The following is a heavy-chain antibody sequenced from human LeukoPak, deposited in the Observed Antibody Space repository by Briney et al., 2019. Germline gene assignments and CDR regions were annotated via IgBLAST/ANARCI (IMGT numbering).Heavy chain of an antibody. Sequence: PSETLSLTCTVSGGSISSGSYYWSWIRQPAGKGLEWIGRIYTSGSTNYNPSLKSRVTISVDTSKNQFSLKLSSVTAADTAVYYCARGDYYDSSGYYHWGQGTLVTVSS. D-gene: IGHD3-22*01. J-gene: IGHJ5*02. CDR1: GGSISSGSYY. CDR3: ARGDYYDSSGYYH. CDR2: IYTSGST. V-gene: IGHV4-61*02.